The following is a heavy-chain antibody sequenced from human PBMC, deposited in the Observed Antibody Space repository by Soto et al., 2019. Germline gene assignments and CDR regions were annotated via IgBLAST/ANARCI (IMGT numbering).Heavy chain of an antibody. V-gene: IGHV4-39*01. CDR1: GASINSSSYY. CDR2: IYYTGST. J-gene: IGHJ5*02. Sequence: PSETLSLTCTVSGASINSSSYYWGWIRQPPGKGLEWIGSIYYTGSTYYNPSLKSRVTISVDTSKNQFSLKLSSVTAADTALHYCARHQKSSGLDHGYDFWSGFYTQSWFDPWGQGTLVTVSS. CDR3: ARHQKSSGLDHGYDFWSGFYTQSWFDP. D-gene: IGHD3-3*01.